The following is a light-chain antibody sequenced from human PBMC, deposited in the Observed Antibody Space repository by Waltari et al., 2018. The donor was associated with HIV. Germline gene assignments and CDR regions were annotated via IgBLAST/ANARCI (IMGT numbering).Light chain of an antibody. J-gene: IGLJ2*01. Sequence: QSALTQPASVSGSPGQSITISCTGTSSDVGSYNLVSWYQQHPGKAPKLMIYEGSKRPSGVSNRFSGSKSGYTASLPISGLQAEGEADYYCCSYAGSSTLVFGGGTKLTVL. CDR2: EGS. CDR1: SSDVGSYNL. CDR3: CSYAGSSTLV. V-gene: IGLV2-23*01.